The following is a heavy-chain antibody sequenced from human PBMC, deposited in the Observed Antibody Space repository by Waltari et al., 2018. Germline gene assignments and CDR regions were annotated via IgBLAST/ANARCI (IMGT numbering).Heavy chain of an antibody. CDR1: GFIFGDYS. V-gene: IGHV3-49*03. D-gene: IGHD2-21*01. Sequence: EVQLLESGGGLVQPGGSLRLSCTPSGFIFGDYSMSWFRQAPGKGLEWVGFIRSKAYGGTTEYAASVKGRFTISRDDSKSIAYLQMNSLKTEDTAVYYCARDLSYCGGDCYSFDYWGQGTLVTVSS. CDR2: IRSKAYGGTT. CDR3: ARDLSYCGGDCYSFDY. J-gene: IGHJ4*02.